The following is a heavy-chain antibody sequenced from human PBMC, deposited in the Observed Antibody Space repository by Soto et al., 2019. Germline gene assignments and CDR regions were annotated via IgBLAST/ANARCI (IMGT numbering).Heavy chain of an antibody. CDR2: IYYSGST. Sequence: SETLSLTCTVSGGSISSSSYYWGWIRQPPGKGLEWIGSIYYSGSTYYNPSLKSRVTISVDTSKNQFSLKLSSVTAADTAVYYCARSLPSSSWYYFDYWGQGTLVTVSS. V-gene: IGHV4-39*01. J-gene: IGHJ4*02. CDR3: ARSLPSSSWYYFDY. CDR1: GGSISSSSYY. D-gene: IGHD6-13*01.